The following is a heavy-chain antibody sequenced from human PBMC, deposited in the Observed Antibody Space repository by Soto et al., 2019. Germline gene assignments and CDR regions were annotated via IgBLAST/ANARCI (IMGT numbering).Heavy chain of an antibody. CDR1: GGSFSCYY. J-gene: IGHJ5*02. CDR2: INHSGST. V-gene: IGHV4-34*01. CDR3: ARNHXTSYYYGSGGYPNWFDP. D-gene: IGHD3-10*01. Sequence: SETLSLTCAVYGGSFSCYYWSWIRQPPGKGLEWIGEINHSGSTNYNPSLKSRVTISVDTSKNQFSLKLSSVTAADTAVYYCARNHXTSYYYGSGGYPNWFDPWGQGTLVTVSS.